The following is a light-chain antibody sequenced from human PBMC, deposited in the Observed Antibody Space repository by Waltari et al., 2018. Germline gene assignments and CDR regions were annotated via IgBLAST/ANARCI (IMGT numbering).Light chain of an antibody. V-gene: IGLV3-25*03. CDR3: QSADSSGTYVV. J-gene: IGLJ2*01. CDR1: ALPKQS. CDR2: KDS. Sequence: SYELTQPPSVSVSPGQTARITGSGDALPKQSAYWYQQKPGQAPVLVIYKDSERPSGIPERFSGSSSGTTVTLTISGVQAEDEADYYCQSADSSGTYVVFGGGTKLTVL.